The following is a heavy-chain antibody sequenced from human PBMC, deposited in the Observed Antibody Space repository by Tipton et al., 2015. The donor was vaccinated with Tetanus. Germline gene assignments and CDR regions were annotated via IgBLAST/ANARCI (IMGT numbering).Heavy chain of an antibody. CDR2: IHPSGST. V-gene: IGHV4-34*01. J-gene: IGHJ4*02. CDR3: ARGLDQYKSGNY. CDR1: GGSFSGYY. D-gene: IGHD1-1*01. Sequence: TLSLTCAVYGGSFSGYYWTWIRQPPGKGLEWIGEIHPSGSTNYNPSLKSRVTISVDTSENQLSLKLRSVTAADTALYYCARGLDQYKSGNYWGQGTLVTVFS.